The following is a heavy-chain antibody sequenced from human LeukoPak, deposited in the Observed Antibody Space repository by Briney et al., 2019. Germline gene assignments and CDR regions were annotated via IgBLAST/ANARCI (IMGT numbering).Heavy chain of an antibody. D-gene: IGHD2-2*01. Sequence: GGSLRLSCAASGFTFSSYSMNWVRQALGKGLEWVSSISSSSSYIYYADSVKGRFTISRDNAKNSLYLQMNSLRAEDTAVYYFATDPSAYYGLAVWGQGTTVTVSS. V-gene: IGHV3-21*01. CDR2: ISSSSSYI. J-gene: IGHJ6*02. CDR1: GFTFSSYS. CDR3: ATDPSAYYGLAV.